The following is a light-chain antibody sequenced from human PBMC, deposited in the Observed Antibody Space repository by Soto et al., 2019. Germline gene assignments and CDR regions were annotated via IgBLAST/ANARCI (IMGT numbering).Light chain of an antibody. J-gene: IGKJ1*01. V-gene: IGKV2-30*02. Sequence: EVVMTHSPLALPVTLGQPASISCRSSQSLIHSDGNTYLHWFQQRPRLSPRRRIYEVSDHDSVGPDRFSGSGSGSDCTVKISRVEVENVRVYYCVQGTQWPWTFGQGTDVHIE. CDR1: QSLIHSDGNTY. CDR2: EVS. CDR3: VQGTQWPWT.